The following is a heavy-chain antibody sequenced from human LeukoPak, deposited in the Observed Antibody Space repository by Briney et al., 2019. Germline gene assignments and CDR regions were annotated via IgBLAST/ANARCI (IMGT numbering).Heavy chain of an antibody. V-gene: IGHV3-64*01. CDR3: AREVWFGEQIRWFDP. D-gene: IGHD3-10*01. J-gene: IGHJ5*02. CDR1: GFTFSDYY. CDR2: ISSNGGST. Sequence: GGSLRLSCAASGFTFSDYYMSWIRQAPGKGLEYVSAISSNGGSTYYANSVKGRFTISRDNSKNTLYLQMGSLRAEDMAVYYCAREVWFGEQIRWFDPWGQGTLVTVSS.